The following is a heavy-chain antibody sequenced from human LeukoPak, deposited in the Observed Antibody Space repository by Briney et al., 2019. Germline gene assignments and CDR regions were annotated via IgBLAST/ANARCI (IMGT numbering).Heavy chain of an antibody. CDR2: ISGSGGST. CDR1: GFTFSSYA. V-gene: IGHV3-23*01. J-gene: IGHJ4*02. CDR3: ARVGVGMYHFDH. Sequence: GGSLRLSCAASGFTFSSYAMHWVRQAPGKGLEWVAAISGSGGSTYYADSVEGRFTISRDNAKNTLYLQMSSLRAEDTAVYYCARVGVGMYHFDHWGQGTLVTVSS. D-gene: IGHD2-2*01.